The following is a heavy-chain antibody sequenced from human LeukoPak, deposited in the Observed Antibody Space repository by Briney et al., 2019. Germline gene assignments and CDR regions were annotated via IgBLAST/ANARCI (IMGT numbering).Heavy chain of an antibody. Sequence: GGSLRLSCAAFGFTFSNSWMSWVRQAPGKGLEWVANMNQDGSSIYYVDSVKGRFTISRDNAKYSLYLHMNSLRAEVTAVYYCTRGGGQLDFWGQGTLVTVSS. CDR1: GFTFSNSW. CDR3: TRGGGQLDF. V-gene: IGHV3-7*01. J-gene: IGHJ4*02. CDR2: MNQDGSSI. D-gene: IGHD1-1*01.